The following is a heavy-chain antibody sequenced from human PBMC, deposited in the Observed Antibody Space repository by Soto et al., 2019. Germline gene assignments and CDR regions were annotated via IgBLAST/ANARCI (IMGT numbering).Heavy chain of an antibody. D-gene: IGHD3-9*01. CDR3: AREAGYDILTGPPTDWYYYYYYGMDV. J-gene: IGHJ6*02. V-gene: IGHV1-69*13. CDR1: GGTFSGYA. CDR2: IIPIFGTA. Sequence: SVKVSCKASGGTFSGYAISWVRQAPGQGLEWMGGIIPIFGTANYAQKFQGRVTITADESTSTAYMELSSLRSEDTAVYYCAREAGYDILTGPPTDWYYYYYYGMDVWGQGTTVTVSS.